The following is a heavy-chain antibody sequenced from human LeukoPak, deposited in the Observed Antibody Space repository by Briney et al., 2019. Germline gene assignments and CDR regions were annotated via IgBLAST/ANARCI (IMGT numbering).Heavy chain of an antibody. J-gene: IGHJ6*03. V-gene: IGHV1-2*02. Sequence: ASVKVSCKASGYTFTGYYMHWVRQAPGQGLEWMGWINPNSGGTNFAQKFQGRVTMTRDTSIRTAYMELSRLRYDDTAVYYCAREGDGYNGVHYMDVWGKGTTVTVSS. CDR3: AREGDGYNGVHYMDV. CDR1: GYTFTGYY. D-gene: IGHD5-24*01. CDR2: INPNSGGT.